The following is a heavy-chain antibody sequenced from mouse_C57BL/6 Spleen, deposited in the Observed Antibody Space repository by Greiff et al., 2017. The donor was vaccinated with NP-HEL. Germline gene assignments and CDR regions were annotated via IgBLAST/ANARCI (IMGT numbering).Heavy chain of an antibody. V-gene: IGHV1-69*01. D-gene: IGHD2-4*01. CDR2: IDPSDSYT. J-gene: IGHJ4*01. Sequence: QVQLQQPGAELVMPGASVKLSCKASGYTFTSYWMHWVKQRPGQGLEWIGEIDPSDSYTNYNQKFKGKSTLTVDKSSSTAYMQLSSLTSEDSAVYYCERRRGDDDGYAMDYWGQGTSVTVSS. CDR1: GYTFTSYW. CDR3: ERRRGDDDGYAMDY.